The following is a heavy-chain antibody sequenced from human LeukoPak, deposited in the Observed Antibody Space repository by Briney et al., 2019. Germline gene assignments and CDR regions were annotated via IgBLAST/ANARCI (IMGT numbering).Heavy chain of an antibody. D-gene: IGHD2-15*01. CDR1: GGPLSTYY. J-gene: IGHJ2*01. V-gene: IGHV4-34*01. CDR2: ITHHGRT. Sequence: PSETLSLTCAVSGGPLSTYYWSWIRQPPGKGLEWIGEITHHGRTNHNPSLKSRVTISADTSKNQFSLKLSSVTAADTAVYYCLTAYSGRYFDLWGRGTLVTVSS. CDR3: LTAYSGRYFDL.